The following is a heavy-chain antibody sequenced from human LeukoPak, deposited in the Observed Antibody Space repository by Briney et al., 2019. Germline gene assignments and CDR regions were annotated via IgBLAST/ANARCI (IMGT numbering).Heavy chain of an antibody. CDR1: GYHFYRYD. Sequence: GGSLRLSRAASGYHFYRYDMQWVRQAPGKGLEWLGFIRYDGSYKFYPDSVKGRFTISRDNSRNTLFLKMNSLTAGDSAVYYCGTHGVITMSRGLSDRYMDVWGEGTTVTVSS. V-gene: IGHV3-30*02. J-gene: IGHJ6*03. CDR3: GTHGVITMSRGLSDRYMDV. CDR2: IRYDGSYK. D-gene: IGHD3-10*01.